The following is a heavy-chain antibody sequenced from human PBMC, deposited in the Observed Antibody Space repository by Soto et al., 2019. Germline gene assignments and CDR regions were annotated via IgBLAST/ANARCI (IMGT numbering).Heavy chain of an antibody. V-gene: IGHV4-39*01. D-gene: IGHD6-13*01. CDR1: GGSISSSSYY. J-gene: IGHJ4*02. CDR3: ARRTYSSRKYYFDY. Sequence: PSETLSLTCTVSGGSISSSSYYWGWIRQPPGKGLEWIGSIYYSGSTYYNPSLKSRVTISVDMSKNQFSLKLSSVTAADTAVYYCARRTYSSRKYYFDYWGQGTLVTVSS. CDR2: IYYSGST.